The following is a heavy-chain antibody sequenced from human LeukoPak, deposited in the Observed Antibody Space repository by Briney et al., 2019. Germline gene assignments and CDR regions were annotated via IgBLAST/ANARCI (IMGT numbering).Heavy chain of an antibody. CDR3: ARDGSLDY. J-gene: IGHJ4*02. Sequence: ASVKVSCKASGYTFINYYIHWLRQAPGQGLEWMGWINPNSGDTNSAQKFQGRVTLTSDTSISTVYMELSSLTSDDTDNYFCARDGSLDYWGQGTLVTVSS. CDR2: INPNSGDT. V-gene: IGHV1-2*02. CDR1: GYTFINYY. D-gene: IGHD1-26*01.